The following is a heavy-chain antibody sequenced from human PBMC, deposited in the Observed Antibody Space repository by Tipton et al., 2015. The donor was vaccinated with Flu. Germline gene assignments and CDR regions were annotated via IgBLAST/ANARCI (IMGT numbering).Heavy chain of an antibody. CDR1: GFTLSNYW. CDR3: ARGGYRFDY. V-gene: IGHV3-7*03. Sequence: SGFTLSNYWMTWVRQAPGKRLEWVANIKQDGSEEYYVDSVRGRFTISRDNAKNSLYLQMNSLRAEDTAMYYCARGGYRFDYWGQGTLVTVSS. D-gene: IGHD5-18*01. J-gene: IGHJ4*02. CDR2: IKQDGSEE.